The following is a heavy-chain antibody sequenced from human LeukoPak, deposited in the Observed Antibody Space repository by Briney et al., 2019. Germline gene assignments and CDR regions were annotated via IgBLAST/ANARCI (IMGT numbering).Heavy chain of an antibody. CDR3: ARESPLHQAFDI. CDR1: GYTFTSYY. V-gene: IGHV1-46*01. J-gene: IGHJ3*02. Sequence: ASVKVSCKASGYTFTSYYMHWVRQAPGQGLEWMGIINPSGGSTSYAQKFQGRVTMTRDMSTSTVYMELSSLRSEDTAVYYCARESPLHQAFDIWGQGTMVTVSS. CDR2: INPSGGST.